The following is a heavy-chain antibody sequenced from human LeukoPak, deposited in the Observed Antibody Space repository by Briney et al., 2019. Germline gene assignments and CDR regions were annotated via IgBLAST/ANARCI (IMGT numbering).Heavy chain of an antibody. J-gene: IGHJ3*01. Sequence: PSETLSLTCTVSGYSISNYYCSWIRQAPGKGLEWIGSRYYTGSASYSSSLRSRATISLGTSKNQFSLKLTSVTAADTAVYYCARGWEFYESNGYVFDLWGQGTVVTVSS. CDR2: RYYTGSA. CDR3: ARGWEFYESNGYVFDL. CDR1: GYSISNYY. V-gene: IGHV4-59*01. D-gene: IGHD3-22*01.